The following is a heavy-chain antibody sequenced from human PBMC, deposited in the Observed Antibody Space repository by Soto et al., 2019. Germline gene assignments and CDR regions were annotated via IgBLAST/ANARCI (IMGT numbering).Heavy chain of an antibody. Sequence: SETLSLTCAVYGGSFSGYYWSWIRQPPGKGLEWIGEINHSGSTNYNPSLKSRVTISVDTSKNQFSLKLSSVTAADTAVYYCASGDYDFWSGHQPWGYYYGMDVWGQGTTVT. V-gene: IGHV4-34*01. J-gene: IGHJ6*02. CDR2: INHSGST. CDR3: ASGDYDFWSGHQPWGYYYGMDV. D-gene: IGHD3-3*01. CDR1: GGSFSGYY.